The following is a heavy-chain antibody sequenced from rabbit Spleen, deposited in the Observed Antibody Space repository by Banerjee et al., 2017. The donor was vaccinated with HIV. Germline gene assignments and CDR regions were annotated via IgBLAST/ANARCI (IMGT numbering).Heavy chain of an antibody. CDR3: ARNEWDYAGTTYYSL. CDR1: GFSLSSNYY. V-gene: IGHV1S40*01. J-gene: IGHJ4*01. D-gene: IGHD8-1*01. Sequence: QSLEESGGDLVKPGASLTLTCTASGFSLSSNYYMCWVRQAPGKGLEWIACIYGGSSGSTYYASWAKGRFTISKTSSTTVTLQMTSLTGADTATYFCARNEWDYAGTTYYSLWGQGTLVTVS. CDR2: IYGGSSGST.